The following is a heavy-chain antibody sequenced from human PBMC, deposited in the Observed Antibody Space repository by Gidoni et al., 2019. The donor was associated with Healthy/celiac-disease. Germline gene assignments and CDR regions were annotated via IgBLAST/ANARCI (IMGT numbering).Heavy chain of an antibody. J-gene: IGHJ4*02. D-gene: IGHD2-2*01. Sequence: AASGFTFDDYGMSWVRQAPGKGLEWVSGINWNGGSTGYADSVKGRFTISRDNAKNSLYLQMNSLRAEDTALYYCARDRYDIVVVPAATYFDYWGQGTLVTVSS. CDR2: INWNGGST. CDR3: ARDRYDIVVVPAATYFDY. V-gene: IGHV3-20*04. CDR1: GFTFDDYG.